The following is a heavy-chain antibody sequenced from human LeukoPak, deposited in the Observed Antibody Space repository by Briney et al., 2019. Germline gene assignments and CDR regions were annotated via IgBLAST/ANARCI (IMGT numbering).Heavy chain of an antibody. CDR1: GFTFSSYG. Sequence: GRSLRLSCAASGFTFSSYGMHWVRQAPGKGLEWVAVISYDGSNKYYADSVKGRFTISRDNSKSTLYLQMNSLRAEDTAVYYCAKGGLRSLHYDYWGQGTLVTVSS. J-gene: IGHJ4*02. V-gene: IGHV3-30*18. D-gene: IGHD4-17*01. CDR3: AKGGLRSLHYDY. CDR2: ISYDGSNK.